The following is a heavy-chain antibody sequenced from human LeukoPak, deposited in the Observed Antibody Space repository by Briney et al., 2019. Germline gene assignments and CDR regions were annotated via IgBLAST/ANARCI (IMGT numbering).Heavy chain of an antibody. V-gene: IGHV3-23*01. CDR1: GFTFSSYV. Sequence: GGSLRLSCAASGFTFSSYVMSWVRQAPGKGLEWVSTITSGGSTYYADSVKGRFTISRDNSKNMLHLQMKSLRAEDTAVYYCAKWLYSSGWYYFDYWGQGTLVTVSS. CDR3: AKWLYSSGWYYFDY. CDR2: ITSGGST. D-gene: IGHD6-19*01. J-gene: IGHJ4*02.